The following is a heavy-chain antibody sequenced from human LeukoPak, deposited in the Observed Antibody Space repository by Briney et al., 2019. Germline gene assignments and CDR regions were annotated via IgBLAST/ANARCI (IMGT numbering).Heavy chain of an antibody. CDR3: ATVSLSGSYYYFDY. CDR2: IDPNSGGT. J-gene: IGHJ4*02. CDR1: GYTFTGYY. D-gene: IGHD1-26*01. V-gene: IGHV1-2*02. Sequence: ASVKVSCKASGYTFTGYYMHWVRQAPGQGLEWMGWIDPNSGGTNYAQKFQGRVTMTEDTSTDTAYMELSSLRSEDTAVYYCATVSLSGSYYYFDYWGQGTLVTVSS.